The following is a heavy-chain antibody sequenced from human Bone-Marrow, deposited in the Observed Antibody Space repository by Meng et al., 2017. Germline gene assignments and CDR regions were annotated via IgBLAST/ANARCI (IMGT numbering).Heavy chain of an antibody. CDR2: ISSSGSTI. CDR1: GFTFSDYY. J-gene: IGHJ6*02. V-gene: IGHV3-11*04. Sequence: GESLKISCAASGFTFSDYYMSWIRQAPGKGLEWVSYISSSGSTIYYADSVKGRFTISRDNAKNSLYLQMNSLRAEDTAVYYCARVYGTLRVATLLTYGMDVWGQGTTVTV. CDR3: ARVYGTLRVATLLTYGMDV. D-gene: IGHD5-12*01.